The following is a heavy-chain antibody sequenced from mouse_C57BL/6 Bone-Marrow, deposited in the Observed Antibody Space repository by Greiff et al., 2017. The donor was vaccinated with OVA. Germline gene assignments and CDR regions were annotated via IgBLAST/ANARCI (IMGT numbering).Heavy chain of an antibody. CDR1: GYTFTDYY. J-gene: IGHJ3*01. V-gene: IGHV1-26*01. Sequence: EVQLQQSGPELVKPGASVKISCTASGYTFTDYYMNWVKQSHGKSLEWIGDIHPNNGGTSYNQKFKGKATLTVDKSSSTAYMELRSLTSEDSAVYYCARAWFAYWGQGTLVTVSA. CDR2: IHPNNGGT. CDR3: ARAWFAY.